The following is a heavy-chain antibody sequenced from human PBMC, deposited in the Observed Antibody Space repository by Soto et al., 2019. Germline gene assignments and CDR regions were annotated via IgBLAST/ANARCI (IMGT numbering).Heavy chain of an antibody. J-gene: IGHJ6*02. CDR2: SSYDESDI. Sequence: QVQLVESGGGVVQPGRSLRLSCAASGFTLSNYGMHWVRQAPGKGLEWVAVSSYDESDIYYSDSLKGRFTISRDNSKNTLYLQMSSLRPEDTAVYYCTKDTGYCSGGRCYSTPYYYYYYGMDAWGQGTTVTVSS. CDR1: GFTLSNYG. CDR3: TKDTGYCSGGRCYSTPYYYYYYGMDA. D-gene: IGHD2-15*01. V-gene: IGHV3-30*18.